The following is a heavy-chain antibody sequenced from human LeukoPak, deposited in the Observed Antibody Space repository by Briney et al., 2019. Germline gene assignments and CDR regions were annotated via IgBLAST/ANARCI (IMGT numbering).Heavy chain of an antibody. D-gene: IGHD4-17*01. Sequence: PSETLSLTCTVSGGAITGYYWSWIRQPPGKGLEWIGYIYYSGSTNYNPSLKSRVTMSVDTSKKQFSLKLSSVTAADMAVYYCARGRPPHDYGTLFDYWGQGTLVTVSS. J-gene: IGHJ4*02. CDR2: IYYSGST. V-gene: IGHV4-59*01. CDR1: GGAITGYY. CDR3: ARGRPPHDYGTLFDY.